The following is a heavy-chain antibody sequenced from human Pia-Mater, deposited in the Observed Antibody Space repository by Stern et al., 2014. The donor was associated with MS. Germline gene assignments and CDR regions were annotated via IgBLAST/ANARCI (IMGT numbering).Heavy chain of an antibody. CDR1: GGTFSSYA. J-gene: IGHJ3*02. V-gene: IGHV1-69*17. CDR3: ARDGGGVDI. D-gene: IGHD2-8*01. Sequence: QVQLVQSGAEVKKPGSSVKVSCKASGGTFSSYAIRWVRQAPGQGLEWVGGIIPPIGISKHAQKLQGRVTITADKSTNTGYMELSSLRSEDTSLYYCARDGGGVDIWGQGTMVSVSS. CDR2: IIPPIGIS.